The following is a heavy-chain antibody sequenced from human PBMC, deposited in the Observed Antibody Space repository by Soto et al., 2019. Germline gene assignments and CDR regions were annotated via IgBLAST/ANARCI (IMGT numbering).Heavy chain of an antibody. D-gene: IGHD1-26*01. CDR2: IWYDGGST. CDR1: GFTFSSYG. CDR3: VKDGTGGSRGAFDI. Sequence: PGGSLRLSCAASGFTFSSYGMHWVRQAPGKGLEWVAVIWYDGGSTYYADSVKGRFTISRDNSKNTLYLQMSSLRAEDTAVYYCVKDGTGGSRGAFDIWGQGTTVTVSS. J-gene: IGHJ3*02. V-gene: IGHV3-30*02.